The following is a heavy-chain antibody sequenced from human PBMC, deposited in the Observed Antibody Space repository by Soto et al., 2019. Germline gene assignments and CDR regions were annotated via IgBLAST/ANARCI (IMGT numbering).Heavy chain of an antibody. CDR3: AREQQRVPYSYYYSGMDV. D-gene: IGHD6-13*01. CDR1: GGTFSSYA. J-gene: IGHJ6*02. Sequence: VKVSCTASGGTFSSYAISWVRQAPGQRLEWMGGIIPIFGTANYAQKFQGRVTITADKSTSTAYMELSSLRSEDTAVYYCAREQQRVPYSYYYSGMDVWGQGTTVTAP. CDR2: IIPIFGTA. V-gene: IGHV1-69*06.